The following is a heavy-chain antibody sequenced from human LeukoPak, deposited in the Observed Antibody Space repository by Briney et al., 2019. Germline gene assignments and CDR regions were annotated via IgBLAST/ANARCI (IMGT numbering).Heavy chain of an antibody. V-gene: IGHV3-21*01. J-gene: IGHJ4*02. CDR2: ISSSSSYI. Sequence: GVLRLSCAASGFTFSSYSMNWVRQAPGKGLEWVSSISSSSSYIYYADSVKGRFTFSRDNAKNSLYLQMNSLRVEDTAVYYCAVYSSGWNEVDHWGQGTLVTVSS. D-gene: IGHD6-19*01. CDR1: GFTFSSYS. CDR3: AVYSSGWNEVDH.